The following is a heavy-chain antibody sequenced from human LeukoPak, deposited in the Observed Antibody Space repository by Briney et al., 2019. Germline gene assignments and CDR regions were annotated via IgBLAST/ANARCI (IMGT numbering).Heavy chain of an antibody. CDR1: GVSISNNSYS. CDR3: ASHVRVVTAQLYRYFDL. Sequence: SETLSLTCTVSGVSISNNSYSWGWIRQPPGKGLEWIGSGFYSGSTSYNPSLKSRVAVYVDTSRNQLSLQLSSESAADTAVYYCASHVRVVTAQLYRYFDLWGRGTLVTVSS. D-gene: IGHD2-21*02. V-gene: IGHV4-39*01. CDR2: GFYSGST. J-gene: IGHJ2*01.